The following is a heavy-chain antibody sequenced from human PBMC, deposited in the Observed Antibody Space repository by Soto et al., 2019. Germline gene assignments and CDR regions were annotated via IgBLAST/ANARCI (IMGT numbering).Heavy chain of an antibody. V-gene: IGHV4-39*01. D-gene: IGHD2-21*02. Sequence: AETLSLTCAVTGYSVNNRSYDWGWIRQPPGKELEWIGSIYYRGSTYNNPSLKSRVSMSVDTSKNQFSLKLRYVTAADTALYYCARQRTSVVTQAYFDSWGQGSLVTVSS. CDR1: GYSVNNRSYD. J-gene: IGHJ4*02. CDR2: IYYRGST. CDR3: ARQRTSVVTQAYFDS.